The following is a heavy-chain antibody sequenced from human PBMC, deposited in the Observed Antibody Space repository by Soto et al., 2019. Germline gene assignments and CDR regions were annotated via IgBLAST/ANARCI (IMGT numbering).Heavy chain of an antibody. V-gene: IGHV3-23*01. Sequence: GGSLRLSCAASGVTFSTYAMNWVRQAPGKGLEWISTISNTGGGTFYADSVKGRFTISRDNSNNTVYLQMHSLRAEDTAVYFCAIGRRTTSGSNTWFDPWGRGTLVTVSS. CDR3: AIGRRTTSGSNTWFDP. CDR1: GVTFSTYA. CDR2: ISNTGGGT. J-gene: IGHJ5*02. D-gene: IGHD2-15*01.